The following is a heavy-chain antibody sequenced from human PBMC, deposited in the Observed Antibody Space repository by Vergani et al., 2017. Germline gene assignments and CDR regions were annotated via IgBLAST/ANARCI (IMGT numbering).Heavy chain of an antibody. CDR1: GGSISSYY. D-gene: IGHD1-14*01. V-gene: IGHV4-59*01. J-gene: IGHJ4*02. Sequence: QVQLQESGPGLVKPSETLSLTCTVSGGSISSYYWSLIRQPPGKGLEWIGYIYYSGSTNYNPSLKSRVTISVDTSKNQFSLKLSSVTAADTAVYYCAGGAYTNYFDYWGQGTLVTVSS. CDR3: AGGAYTNYFDY. CDR2: IYYSGST.